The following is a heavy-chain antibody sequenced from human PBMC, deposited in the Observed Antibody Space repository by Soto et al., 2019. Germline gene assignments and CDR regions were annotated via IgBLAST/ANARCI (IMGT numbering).Heavy chain of an antibody. J-gene: IGHJ6*02. CDR2: ISYDGSNK. D-gene: IGHD5-18*01. CDR3: ARDRGYSYGYKLYYYYGMDV. Sequence: QVQLVESGGGVVQPGRSLRLSCAASGFTFSSYAMHWVRQAPGKGLEWVAVISYDGSNKYYADSVKGRFTISRDNSKNTLYLQMNSLRAEETAVYYCARDRGYSYGYKLYYYYGMDVWGQGTTVTVSS. CDR1: GFTFSSYA. V-gene: IGHV3-30-3*01.